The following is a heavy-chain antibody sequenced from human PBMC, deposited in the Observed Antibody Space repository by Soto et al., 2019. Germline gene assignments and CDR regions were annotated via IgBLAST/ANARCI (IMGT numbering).Heavy chain of an antibody. CDR1: GGTFSSYA. J-gene: IGHJ6*02. D-gene: IGHD4-17*01. V-gene: IGHV1-69*13. Sequence: RASVKVSCKASGGTFSSYAISWVRQAPGQGLEWMGGIIPIFGTANYAQKFQGRVTITADESTSTAYMELSSLRSEDTAVYYCARSPTTVEGRYYYYGMDVWGQGTTVTVSS. CDR2: IIPIFGTA. CDR3: ARSPTTVEGRYYYYGMDV.